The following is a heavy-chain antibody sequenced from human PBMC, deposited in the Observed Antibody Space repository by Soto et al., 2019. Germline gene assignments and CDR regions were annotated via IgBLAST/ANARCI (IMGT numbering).Heavy chain of an antibody. CDR3: ARDLGYYESSGYFDY. J-gene: IGHJ4*02. D-gene: IGHD3-22*01. CDR1: GFTLSDYY. V-gene: IGHV3-11*01. Sequence: LRLSCAASGFTLSDYYMSWIRQAPGKGMGWVSYIGSSENIISYANSAKGRVAISRDNAKNSLYFQRKSLRAEETTVYYCARDLGYYESSGYFDYWGQGTLVTVSS. CDR2: IGSSENII.